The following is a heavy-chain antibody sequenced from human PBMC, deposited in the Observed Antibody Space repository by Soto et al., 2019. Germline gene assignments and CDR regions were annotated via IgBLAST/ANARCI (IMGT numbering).Heavy chain of an antibody. J-gene: IGHJ4*02. V-gene: IGHV3-74*01. CDR3: VTGGSSILKY. CDR1: GFSFSTYW. CDR2: IKSDGSST. Sequence: EVQLVESGGGLIQPGGSLRLSCAASGFSFSTYWMHWVRQAPGKGLVYVSRIKSDGSSTSYADSVKGRFTISRDNAKNTLYLQMNSLGAEDTAVYYCVTGGSSILKYWGQGTLVTVSS. D-gene: IGHD6-6*01.